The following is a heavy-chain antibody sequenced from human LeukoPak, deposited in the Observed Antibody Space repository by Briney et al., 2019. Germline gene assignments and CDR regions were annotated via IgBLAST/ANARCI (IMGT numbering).Heavy chain of an antibody. V-gene: IGHV3-48*04. CDR2: ISSSSSTI. D-gene: IGHD3-9*01. CDR1: GFTFSSYS. CDR3: ARGLRYFDWLPEY. J-gene: IGHJ4*02. Sequence: GGSLRLSCAASGFTFSSYSMNWVRQAPGKGLEWVSYISSSSSTIYYADSVKGRFTISRDNAKNSLYLQMNSLRAEDTAVYYCARGLRYFDWLPEYWGQGTLVTVSS.